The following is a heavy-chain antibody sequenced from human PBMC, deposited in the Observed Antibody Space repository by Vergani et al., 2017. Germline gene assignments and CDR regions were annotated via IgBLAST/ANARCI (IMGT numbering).Heavy chain of an antibody. V-gene: IGHV5-51*01. CDR3: ARRNPGYSSGWSWNY. Sequence: EVQLVQSGAEVKKPGESLRISCKGSGYSFTSYWISWVRQMPGKGLEWMGIIYPGDSDTRYSPSFQGQVTISADKSISTAYLQWSSLKASDTAMYYCARRNPGYSSGWSWNYWGQGTLVTVSS. J-gene: IGHJ4*02. D-gene: IGHD6-19*01. CDR2: IYPGDSDT. CDR1: GYSFTSYW.